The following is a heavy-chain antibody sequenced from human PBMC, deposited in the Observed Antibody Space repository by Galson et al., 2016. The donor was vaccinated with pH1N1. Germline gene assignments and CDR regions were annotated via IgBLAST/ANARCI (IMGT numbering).Heavy chain of an antibody. D-gene: IGHD3-3*01. J-gene: IGHJ4*02. V-gene: IGHV3-7*03. CDR1: GFTFSSYW. CDR3: ARVAPEYYDFWSGYPVADY. Sequence: SLRLSCAASGFTFSSYWMSWVRQAPGKGLEWVANIKQDGSEKYYVDSVKGRFTISRDNAKNSLYLQMNSLRAEDTAVYYCARVAPEYYDFWSGYPVADYCGQGTLVTVSS. CDR2: IKQDGSEK.